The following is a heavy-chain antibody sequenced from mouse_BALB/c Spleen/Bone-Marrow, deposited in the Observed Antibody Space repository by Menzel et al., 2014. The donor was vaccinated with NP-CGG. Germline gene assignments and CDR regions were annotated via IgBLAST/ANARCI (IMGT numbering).Heavy chain of an antibody. CDR3: ARDKGRVFFDY. CDR2: IRNKANGYTT. CDR1: GFAFTDYY. V-gene: IGHV7-3*02. J-gene: IGHJ2*01. Sequence: DVMLVESGGGLVQPGGSLRLSCATSGFAFTDYYMNWVRQPPGKALEWLGFIRNKANGYTTEYSASVKGRFTISRDNSQNILYLQMNTLRAGDSATYYCARDKGRVFFDYWGQGTTLTVSS.